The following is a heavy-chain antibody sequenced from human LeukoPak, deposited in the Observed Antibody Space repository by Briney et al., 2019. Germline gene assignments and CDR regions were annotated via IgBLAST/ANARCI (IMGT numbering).Heavy chain of an antibody. Sequence: GGSLRLSCAASGFTFSSYAMSWVCQAPGKGLEWVSAISGSGGSTYYADSVKGRFTISRDNSKNTLYLQMNSLRAEDTAVYYCAKDLRRGVAAILDYWGQGTLVTVSS. CDR2: ISGSGGST. CDR1: GFTFSSYA. V-gene: IGHV3-23*01. J-gene: IGHJ4*02. CDR3: AKDLRRGVAAILDY. D-gene: IGHD2-15*01.